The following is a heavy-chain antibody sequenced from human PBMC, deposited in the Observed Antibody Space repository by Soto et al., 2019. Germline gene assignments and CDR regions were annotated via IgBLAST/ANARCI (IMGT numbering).Heavy chain of an antibody. D-gene: IGHD1-26*01. CDR3: AHRPIVGAAI. Sequence: QVQLQESGPGLVKPSGTLSLTCAVFGGSISNSNWWTWVRQPPGKGLDWIGEIFHSGSTNYNSSLMGRVTLSVDKANNQFSLKLSSVTAADTAVYDCAHRPIVGAAIWGQGTLVTVSS. CDR2: IFHSGST. V-gene: IGHV4-4*02. J-gene: IGHJ4*02. CDR1: GGSISNSNW.